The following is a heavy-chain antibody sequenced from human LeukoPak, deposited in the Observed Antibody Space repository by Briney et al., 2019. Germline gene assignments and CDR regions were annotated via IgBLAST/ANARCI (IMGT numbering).Heavy chain of an antibody. CDR1: GFTFSSYG. D-gene: IGHD2/OR15-2a*01. J-gene: IGHJ4*02. CDR2: IRYDGSNK. CDR3: TTDLPRSTSCSHDY. V-gene: IGHV3-30*02. Sequence: PGGSLRLSCAASGFTFSSYGMHWVRQAPGKGLEWVAFIRYDGSNKYYADSVKGRFTISRDNSKNTLYLQMNSLKTEDTAVYYCTTDLPRSTSCSHDYWGQGTQVTVSS.